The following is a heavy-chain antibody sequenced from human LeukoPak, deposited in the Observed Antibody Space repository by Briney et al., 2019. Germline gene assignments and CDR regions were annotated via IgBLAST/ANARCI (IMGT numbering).Heavy chain of an antibody. Sequence: GGALRLSCAASGFTFSSYGMHWVRQAPGKGVEWVAVIWYDGSNKYYADSVKGRFTISRDNSKNTLYLQMNSLRAEDTAVYYCASSSYDSSGYEPFDYWGQGTLVTVSS. CDR2: IWYDGSNK. J-gene: IGHJ4*02. V-gene: IGHV3-33*01. CDR3: ASSSYDSSGYEPFDY. D-gene: IGHD3-22*01. CDR1: GFTFSSYG.